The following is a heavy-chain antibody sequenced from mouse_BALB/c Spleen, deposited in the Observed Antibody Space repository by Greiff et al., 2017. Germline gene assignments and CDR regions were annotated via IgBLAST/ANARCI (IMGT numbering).Heavy chain of an antibody. J-gene: IGHJ2*01. CDR2: INPSNGRT. CDR3: ATTDY. Sequence: VQLQQPGAELVKPGASVKLSCKASGYTFTSYWMHWVKQRPGQGLEWIGEINPSNGRTNYNEKFKSKATLTVDKSSSTAYMQLSSLASEDSAVYYCATTDYWGQGTTLTVSS. V-gene: IGHV1S81*02. CDR1: GYTFTSYW.